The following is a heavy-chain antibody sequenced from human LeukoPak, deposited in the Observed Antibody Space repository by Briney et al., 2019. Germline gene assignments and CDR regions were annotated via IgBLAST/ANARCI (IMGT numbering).Heavy chain of an antibody. D-gene: IGHD3-22*01. J-gene: IGHJ4*02. CDR3: ARGLWDSSGYYYQDY. CDR2: IYYSGST. V-gene: IGHV4-59*09. Sequence: IYYSGSTNYNPSLKSRVTISVDTSKNQFSLKLSSVTAADTAVYYCARGLWDSSGYYYQDYWGQGTLVTVSS.